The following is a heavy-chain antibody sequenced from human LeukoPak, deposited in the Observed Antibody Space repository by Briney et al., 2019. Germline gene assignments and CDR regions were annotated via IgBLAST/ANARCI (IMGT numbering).Heavy chain of an antibody. Sequence: ASVKVSCKASGYTFTSYYMHWVRQAPGQGLEWMGIINPSGGSTSYAQKFQGRVTMTRDMSTSTVYMELSSLRSEDTAVYYCAREPDSYYYDSSGLDYWGQGTLVTVSS. CDR3: AREPDSYYYDSSGLDY. CDR2: INPSGGST. CDR1: GYTFTSYY. D-gene: IGHD3-22*01. V-gene: IGHV1-46*01. J-gene: IGHJ4*02.